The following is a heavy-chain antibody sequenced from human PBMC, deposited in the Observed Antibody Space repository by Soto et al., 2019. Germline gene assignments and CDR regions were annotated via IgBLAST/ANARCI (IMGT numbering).Heavy chain of an antibody. CDR1: RFTFSNYW. CDR3: ARDTSRGMDV. V-gene: IGHV3-74*01. Sequence: GGSLRLSCAASRFTFSNYWIHWVRQAPGKGLVWVSIISTDGSTTRYADSVRGRFTISRDNAENTLFLQMNSLRADDTAVYYCARDTSRGMDVWGQGTTVTVSS. CDR2: ISTDGSTT. J-gene: IGHJ6*02. D-gene: IGHD3-10*01.